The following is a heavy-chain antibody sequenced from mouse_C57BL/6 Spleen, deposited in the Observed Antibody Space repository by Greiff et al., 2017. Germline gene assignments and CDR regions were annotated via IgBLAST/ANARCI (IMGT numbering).Heavy chain of an antibody. CDR2: ISNGGGST. J-gene: IGHJ1*03. D-gene: IGHD1-1*01. CDR1: GFTFSDYY. Sequence: EVMLVESGGGLVQPGGSLKLSCAASGFTFSDYYMYWVRQTPEKRLEWVAYISNGGGSTYYPDTVKGRFTISRDNAKNTLYLQMSRLKSEDTAMYYCARHPSYYGSSYWYFDVGGTGTTVTVSS. CDR3: ARHPSYYGSSYWYFDV. V-gene: IGHV5-12*01.